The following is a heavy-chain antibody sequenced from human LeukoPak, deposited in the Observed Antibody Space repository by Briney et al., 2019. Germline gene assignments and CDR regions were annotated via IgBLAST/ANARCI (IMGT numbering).Heavy chain of an antibody. D-gene: IGHD3-22*01. J-gene: IGHJ4*02. CDR1: GGSISSYY. Sequence: ETLSLTCSVSGGSISSYYWSWVRQAPGKGLEWVGRIKSKTDGGTTDYAAPVKGRFTISRDDSKNTLYLQMNSLKTEDTAVYYCTTADGYYDSSGPPFDYWGQGTLVTVSS. CDR2: IKSKTDGGTT. CDR3: TTADGYYDSSGPPFDY. V-gene: IGHV3-15*01.